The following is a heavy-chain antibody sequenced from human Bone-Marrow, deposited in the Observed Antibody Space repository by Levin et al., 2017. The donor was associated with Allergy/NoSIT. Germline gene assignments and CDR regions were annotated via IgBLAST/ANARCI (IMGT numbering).Heavy chain of an antibody. Sequence: GESLKISCAASGFTFSSYGMHWVRQAPGKGLEWVAVISYDGSNKYYADSVKGRFTISRDNSKNTLYLQMNSLRAEDTAVYYCAKWLRRGYFWGWGQGTLVTVSS. CDR1: GFTFSSYG. CDR2: ISYDGSNK. V-gene: IGHV3-30*18. D-gene: IGHD3-10*01. CDR3: AKWLRRGYFWG. J-gene: IGHJ4*02.